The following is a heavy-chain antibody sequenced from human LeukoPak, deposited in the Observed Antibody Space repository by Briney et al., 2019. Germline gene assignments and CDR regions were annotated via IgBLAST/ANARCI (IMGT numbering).Heavy chain of an antibody. V-gene: IGHV4-61*02. J-gene: IGHJ6*02. CDR2: IYTTGSTTGST. Sequence: SEALSLTCTVSGGSINSGSYYWNWIRQPAGKGLEWIGRIYTTGSTTGSTTYNPSLKSRVTISVDTSKNQFSLKLSSVIAADTAVYYCAREGSGSCYYYAMDVWGQGTTVTVSS. CDR3: AREGSGSCYYYAMDV. D-gene: IGHD1-26*01. CDR1: GGSINSGSYY.